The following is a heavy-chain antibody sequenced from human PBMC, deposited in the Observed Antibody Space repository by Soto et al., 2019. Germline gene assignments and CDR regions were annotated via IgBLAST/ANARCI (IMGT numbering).Heavy chain of an antibody. CDR3: ATQEKRRADAFDI. Sequence: PGGSLRLSCAASGFTFSSYGMHWVRQAPGKGLEWVAVIWYDGSNKYYADSVKGRFTISRDNSKNTLYLQMNSLRAEDTAVYYYATQEKRRADAFDIWGQGTMVTVSS. CDR1: GFTFSSYG. J-gene: IGHJ3*02. V-gene: IGHV3-30*02. CDR2: IWYDGSNK.